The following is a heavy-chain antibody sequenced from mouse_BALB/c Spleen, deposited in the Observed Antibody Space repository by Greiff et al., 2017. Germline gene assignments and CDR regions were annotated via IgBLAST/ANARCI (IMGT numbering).Heavy chain of an antibody. Sequence: QVQLQQPGAELVKPGASVKLSCKASGYTFTSYWMHWVKQRPGQGLEWIGEIDPSDSYTNYNQKFKGKATLTVDKSSSTAYMQLSSLTSEDSAVYYCARRWAMDYWGQGTSVTVSS. CDR1: GYTFTSYW. V-gene: IGHV1-69*02. CDR3: ARRWAMDY. J-gene: IGHJ4*01. D-gene: IGHD1-1*02. CDR2: IDPSDSYT.